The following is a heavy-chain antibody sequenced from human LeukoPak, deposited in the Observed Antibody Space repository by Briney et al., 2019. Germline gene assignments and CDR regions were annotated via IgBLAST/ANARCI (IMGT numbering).Heavy chain of an antibody. CDR2: IGRGTSNI. D-gene: IGHD2-21*01. Sequence: GGSLRLSCAASGFTFSSYSMNWVRQAPGQGLEWVSSIGRGTSNIYYADSVKGRFTISRDNAKNSLYLQMNSLRAEDTAVYYCAREDGEMFDYWGQGILVTVSS. CDR3: AREDGEMFDY. J-gene: IGHJ4*02. CDR1: GFTFSSYS. V-gene: IGHV3-21*01.